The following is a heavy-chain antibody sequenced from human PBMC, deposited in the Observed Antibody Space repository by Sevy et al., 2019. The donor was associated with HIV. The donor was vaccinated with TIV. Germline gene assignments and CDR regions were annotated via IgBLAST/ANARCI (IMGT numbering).Heavy chain of an antibody. D-gene: IGHD2-15*01. V-gene: IGHV4-34*01. CDR2: INHSGGT. CDR3: ARHCTGSSCSHAFNI. Sequence: SETLSLTCAVYGGSFSGYYWSWIRQPPGKGLEWMGEINHSGGTNYNPSLKSRVTISVDTSKNQFSLKLNSVTAADTAVYYGARHCTGSSCSHAFNIWGQGTMVTVSS. CDR1: GGSFSGYY. J-gene: IGHJ3*02.